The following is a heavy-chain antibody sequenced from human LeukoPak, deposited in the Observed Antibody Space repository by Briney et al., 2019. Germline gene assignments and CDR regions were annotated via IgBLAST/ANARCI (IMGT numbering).Heavy chain of an antibody. D-gene: IGHD2-21*02. CDR3: ARVRWVGTHIWLLPWNL. J-gene: IGHJ4*02. V-gene: IGHV3-23*01. Sequence: PGGSLRLSCAASGFTFPTYAMAWVRQAPGKGLEWVSSISGGAAGTYYAPSVKGRFTVSRDNDKNALYLQMDGLTAADTALYYCARVRWVGTHIWLLPWNLWGQGTLVSVSS. CDR1: GFTFPTYA. CDR2: ISGGAAGT.